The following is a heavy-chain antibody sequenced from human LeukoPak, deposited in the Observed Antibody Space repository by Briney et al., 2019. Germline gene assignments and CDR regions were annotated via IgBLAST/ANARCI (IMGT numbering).Heavy chain of an antibody. CDR3: AREGASGSGSFAFDI. D-gene: IGHD3-10*01. Sequence: GGSLRLSCAASGFTFSRYEMHRVRQGPGKELEWISYITTSGSNTIYADSVRGRFTISRDNAKNSLYLQMNSLRADDTAVYYCAREGASGSGSFAFDIWGQGTMVTVSA. J-gene: IGHJ3*02. CDR2: ITTSGSNT. V-gene: IGHV3-48*03. CDR1: GFTFSRYE.